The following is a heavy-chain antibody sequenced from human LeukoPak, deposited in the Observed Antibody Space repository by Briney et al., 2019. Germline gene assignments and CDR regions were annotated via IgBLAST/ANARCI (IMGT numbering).Heavy chain of an antibody. D-gene: IGHD1-1*01. J-gene: IGHJ4*02. V-gene: IGHV3-48*01. CDR3: ARGLNWNDGFDY. CDR1: GFTFSSYW. Sequence: PGGSLRLSCAASGFTFSSYWMSWVRQAPGKGLEWVSDISSSSSTIYYADSVKGRFTISRANAKNSLYLQMNSLRAEDTAVYYCARGLNWNDGFDYWGQGTLVTVSS. CDR2: ISSSSSTI.